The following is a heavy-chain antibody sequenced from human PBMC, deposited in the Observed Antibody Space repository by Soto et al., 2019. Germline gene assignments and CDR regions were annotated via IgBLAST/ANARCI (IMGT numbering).Heavy chain of an antibody. CDR2: IYPGDSDT. CDR1: GYSFTTYW. V-gene: IGHV5-51*01. Sequence: PGESLKISCKASGYSFTTYWVGWVRQMPGKGLEWMGIIYPGDSDTRYSPSFQGQVTISADKSISTAYLQWSSLKASDTAIYYCARRVYGYSYADWGQGTLVPVSS. CDR3: ARRVYGYSYAD. D-gene: IGHD5-18*01. J-gene: IGHJ4*02.